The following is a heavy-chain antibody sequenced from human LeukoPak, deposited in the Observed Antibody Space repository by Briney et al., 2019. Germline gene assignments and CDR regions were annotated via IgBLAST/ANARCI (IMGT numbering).Heavy chain of an antibody. V-gene: IGHV3-7*01. CDR3: ARDDFDY. CDR1: GFTFSTYA. Sequence: GGSLRLSCVTSGFTFSTYAMHWVRQAPGKGLEWVANIKQDGSEKYYVDSVKGRFTISRDNAKNSLYLQMNSLRAEDTAVYYCARDDFDYWGQGTLVTVSS. CDR2: IKQDGSEK. J-gene: IGHJ4*02.